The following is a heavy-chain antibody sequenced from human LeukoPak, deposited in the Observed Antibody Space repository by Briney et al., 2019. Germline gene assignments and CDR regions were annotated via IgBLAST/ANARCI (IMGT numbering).Heavy chain of an antibody. CDR3: ARLHYYDSSGYFDVGWFDP. J-gene: IGHJ5*02. Sequence: SETLSLTCAVSGGSISSDNWWSWVRQPPGKGLEWIGESYQSGSPNYNSSLKSRVTISVDTSKNQFSLKLSSVTAADTAVYYCARLHYYDSSGYFDVGWFDPWGQGTLVTVSS. D-gene: IGHD3-22*01. CDR2: SYQSGSP. CDR1: GGSISSDNW. V-gene: IGHV4-4*02.